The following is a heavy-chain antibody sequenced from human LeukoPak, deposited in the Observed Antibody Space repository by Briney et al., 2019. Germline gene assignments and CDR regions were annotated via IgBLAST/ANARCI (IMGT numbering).Heavy chain of an antibody. Sequence: SETLSLTCTVSGGSISSSSYYWGWIRQPPGKGLEWIGSIYYSGSTYYNPSLKSRVTISEDTSKNQFSLKLSSVTAADTAVYYCAKTRIAVAGWHWYFDLWGRGTLVTVSS. CDR3: AKTRIAVAGWHWYFDL. D-gene: IGHD6-19*01. J-gene: IGHJ2*01. CDR1: GGSISSSSYY. CDR2: IYYSGST. V-gene: IGHV4-39*01.